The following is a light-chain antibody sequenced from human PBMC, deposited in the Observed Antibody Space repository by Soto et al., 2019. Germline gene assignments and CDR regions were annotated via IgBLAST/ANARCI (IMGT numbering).Light chain of an antibody. J-gene: IGKJ5*01. CDR3: QQRSDSIT. V-gene: IGKV3D-20*02. Sequence: EIVLTQSPGTLSLSPGERDTRSCRASQSVSSNYLAWYQQKPGQAPRLLIYGASNRATGIPDRFSGSGSGTDFTLTISSLEPEDFAVYYCQQRSDSITFGQGTRLEIK. CDR1: QSVSSNY. CDR2: GAS.